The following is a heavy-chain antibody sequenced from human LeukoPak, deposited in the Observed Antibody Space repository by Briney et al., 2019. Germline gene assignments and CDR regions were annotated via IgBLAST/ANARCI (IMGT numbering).Heavy chain of an antibody. CDR2: INAGNGDT. V-gene: IGHV1-3*01. Sequence: EASVTVSCKASGYTFTKYGVHWVRQAPGQRPEGMGWINAGNGDTKYSQNFHDRVTITRDTSANTAYMELSSLTSEDTALYYCARDDCGDTWYPGGDWGQGTLVTVSS. D-gene: IGHD2-21*01. CDR1: GYTFTKYG. CDR3: ARDDCGDTWYPGGD. J-gene: IGHJ4*02.